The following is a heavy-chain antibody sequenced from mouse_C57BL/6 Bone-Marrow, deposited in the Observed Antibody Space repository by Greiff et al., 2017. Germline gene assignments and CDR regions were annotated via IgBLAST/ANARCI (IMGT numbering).Heavy chain of an antibody. CDR3: TREGYGNFAWFGY. Sequence: QVQLQQSGAELVRPGASVTLSCKASGYTFTDYEMHWVKQTPVHGLEWIGAIDPETGGTAYNQKFKGKAILTADKSSSTAYMELRSLTSEDSAVYYCTREGYGNFAWFGYWGQGTLVTVSA. CDR1: GYTFTDYE. V-gene: IGHV1-15*01. CDR2: IDPETGGT. J-gene: IGHJ3*01. D-gene: IGHD2-10*02.